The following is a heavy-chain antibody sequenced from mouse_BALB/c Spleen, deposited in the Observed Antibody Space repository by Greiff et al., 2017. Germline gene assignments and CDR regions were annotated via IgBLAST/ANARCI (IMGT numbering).Heavy chain of an antibody. Sequence: EVQLQQSGAELVRPGALVKLSCKASGFNIKDYYMHWVKQRPEQALEWIGWIDPENGNTIYDPKFQGKASITADTSSNTAYLQLSSLTSEDTAVYYCARRGNWYFDVWGAGTTVTVSS. CDR1: GFNIKDYY. CDR3: ARRGNWYFDV. CDR2: IDPENGNT. V-gene: IGHV14-1*02. J-gene: IGHJ1*01.